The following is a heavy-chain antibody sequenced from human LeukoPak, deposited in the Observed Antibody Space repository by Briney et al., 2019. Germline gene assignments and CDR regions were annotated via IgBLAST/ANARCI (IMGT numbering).Heavy chain of an antibody. V-gene: IGHV1-2*02. CDR3: ARAVAVAGKKYYFDY. CDR1: GYTFTGYY. J-gene: IGHJ4*02. Sequence: ASVKVSCKASGYTFTGYYMHWVRQAPGQGLEWMGWINPNSGGTNYAQKFQGRVTMTRDTSISTAYMELSRLRSDDTAVYYCARAVAVAGKKYYFDYWGQGTLVTVSS. D-gene: IGHD6-19*01. CDR2: INPNSGGT.